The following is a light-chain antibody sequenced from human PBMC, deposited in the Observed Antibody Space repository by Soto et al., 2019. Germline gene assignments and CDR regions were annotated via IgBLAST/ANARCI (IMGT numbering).Light chain of an antibody. V-gene: IGKV3-20*01. CDR3: QHYGTSWWT. Sequence: EIVLTQSPGTLSLSPGERATLSCRASQSVSSSDLAWYQQKPGQAPRLLISGASGRATGIPVRFSSGGSETDFTLTISRLEPEDFAVYYCQHYGTSWWTFGQGTKVDIK. CDR1: QSVSSSD. J-gene: IGKJ1*01. CDR2: GAS.